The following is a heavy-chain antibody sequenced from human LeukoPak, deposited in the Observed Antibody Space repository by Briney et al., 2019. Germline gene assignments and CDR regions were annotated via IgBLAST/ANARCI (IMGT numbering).Heavy chain of an antibody. CDR3: ARGDYCSSTSCYTSGELWFDP. CDR2: INHSGST. CDR1: GGSFSGYY. D-gene: IGHD2-2*02. Sequence: SETLSLTCAVYGGSFSGYYWRWIRQPPGKGLEWIGEINHSGSTNYNPSLKSRVTISVDTSKNQFSLKLGSVTAADTAVYYCARGDYCSSTSCYTSGELWFDPWGQGTLVTVSS. J-gene: IGHJ5*02. V-gene: IGHV4-34*01.